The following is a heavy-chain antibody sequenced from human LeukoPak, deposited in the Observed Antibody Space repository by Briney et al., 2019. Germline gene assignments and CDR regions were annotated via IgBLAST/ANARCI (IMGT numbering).Heavy chain of an antibody. CDR3: AKAPPRGNGIDY. Sequence: SGGSLRLSCAASGFTFDDYAMHWVRQAPGKGLEWISLISWDGGSTYYADSVKGRFTISRDNSKNSLYLQMNSLRAEDTALYYCAKAPPRGNGIDYWGQGTLVTVSS. CDR2: ISWDGGST. J-gene: IGHJ4*02. CDR1: GFTFDDYA. D-gene: IGHD4-23*01. V-gene: IGHV3-43D*03.